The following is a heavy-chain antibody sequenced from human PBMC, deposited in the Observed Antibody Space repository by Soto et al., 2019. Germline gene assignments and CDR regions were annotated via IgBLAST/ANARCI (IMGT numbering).Heavy chain of an antibody. CDR1: GYTFSNYG. CDR3: ARDLVPGYTGFSDY. V-gene: IGHV1-18*01. Sequence: ASVKVSCKTSGYTFSNYGINWVRQAPGQGLEWMGWISAYNGNTNFAQKLQGRVSLTTDTSSTTAYMELRSLTSDDTAVYYCARDLVPGYTGFSDYWGQGALVTVSS. J-gene: IGHJ4*02. D-gene: IGHD5-12*01. CDR2: ISAYNGNT.